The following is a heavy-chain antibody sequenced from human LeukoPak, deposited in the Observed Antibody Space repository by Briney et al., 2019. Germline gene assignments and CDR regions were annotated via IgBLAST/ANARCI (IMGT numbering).Heavy chain of an antibody. CDR3: ARDSYDFWSGYRVWAFDI. D-gene: IGHD3-3*01. Sequence: SETLSLTCTVPGGSISSGGYYWSWIRQPPGKGLEWIGYIYHSGSTYYNPSLKSRVTISVDRSKNQFSLKLSSVTAADTAVYYCARDSYDFWSGYRVWAFDIWGQGTMVTVSS. V-gene: IGHV4-30-2*01. CDR2: IYHSGST. J-gene: IGHJ3*02. CDR1: GGSISSGGYY.